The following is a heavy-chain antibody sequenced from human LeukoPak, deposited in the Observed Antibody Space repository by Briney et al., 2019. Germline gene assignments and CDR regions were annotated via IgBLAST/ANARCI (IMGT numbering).Heavy chain of an antibody. J-gene: IGHJ4*02. CDR1: GFTVSSNY. Sequence: GGSLRLSCAASGFTVSSNYMSWVRQAPGKGLEWVSVIYSGGSTYYADSVKGRFTISRDNSKNTLYLQMNSLRAEDTAVYYCARAAPTLGYCSGGSCYIPDYWGQGTLVTVSS. CDR2: IYSGGST. V-gene: IGHV3-66*01. CDR3: ARAAPTLGYCSGGSCYIPDY. D-gene: IGHD2-15*01.